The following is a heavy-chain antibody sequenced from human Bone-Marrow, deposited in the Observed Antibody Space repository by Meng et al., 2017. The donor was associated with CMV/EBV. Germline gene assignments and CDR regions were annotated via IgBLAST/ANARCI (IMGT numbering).Heavy chain of an antibody. CDR2: ISWNSGTI. J-gene: IGHJ6*02. V-gene: IGHV3-9*01. D-gene: IGHD1-26*01. CDR3: AKDIRGSYYDDYYTMDV. Sequence: SLKISCAASGFTFTPYWIHWVRQAPGKGLEWVSGISWNSGTIGYADSVKGRFTISRNNAKNSLYLQMNSLRAEDTALYYCAKDIRGSYYDDYYTMDVWGQGTTVTVSS. CDR1: GFTFTPYW.